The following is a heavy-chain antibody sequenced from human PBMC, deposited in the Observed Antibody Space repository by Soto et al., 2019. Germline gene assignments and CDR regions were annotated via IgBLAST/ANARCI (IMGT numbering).Heavy chain of an antibody. Sequence: GGSLRLSCAASGFTFDDYAMHWVRQAPGKGLEWVSGVSSSGSNTYCADSVKGRFTISRDNSQNTLYLQMNSLRAEDTAVYYCAKERTGKVDYWGQGTLVTVSS. V-gene: IGHV3-23*01. CDR1: GFTFDDYA. CDR3: AKERTGKVDY. J-gene: IGHJ4*02. CDR2: VSSSGSNT.